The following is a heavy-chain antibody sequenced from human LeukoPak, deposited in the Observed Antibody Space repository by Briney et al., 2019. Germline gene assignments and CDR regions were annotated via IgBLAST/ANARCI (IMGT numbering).Heavy chain of an antibody. CDR2: INGNGSST. J-gene: IGHJ3*02. CDR1: GLTFSFSW. V-gene: IGHV3-74*01. Sequence: PGGSLRLSCAASGLTFSFSWIHWVRQAPGKGLVWVSRINGNGSSTTYADSVKGRFTISRDNAKNSLYLQMNSLRAEDTAVYYCARSDLNPAPYYDFWSGYLLTFAFDIWGQGTMVTVSS. D-gene: IGHD3-3*01. CDR3: ARSDLNPAPYYDFWSGYLLTFAFDI.